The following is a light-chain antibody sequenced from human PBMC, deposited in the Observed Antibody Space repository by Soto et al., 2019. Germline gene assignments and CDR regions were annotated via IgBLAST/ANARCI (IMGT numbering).Light chain of an antibody. CDR3: QQYGSSVYS. CDR2: GAS. V-gene: IGKV3-20*01. Sequence: EIVLTQSPGTLSLSPGDRATLSCRASQSVSSAYLAWYQQKPGQAPRLLIYGASSRATGVPDKISGSGSETDFTLTISRLEPEDFVVYYCQQYGSSVYSFGQGTKLEIK. CDR1: QSVSSAY. J-gene: IGKJ2*03.